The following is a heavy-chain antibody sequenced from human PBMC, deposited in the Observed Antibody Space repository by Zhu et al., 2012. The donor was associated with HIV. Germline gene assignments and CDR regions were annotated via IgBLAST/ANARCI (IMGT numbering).Heavy chain of an antibody. Sequence: QVQLQESGPGLVKPSETLSLICTVSHYSVSSAYYWGWVRQPPGKGLEWIGNIFHTGSTDSNPSLKSRVSISVDTSKNQFSLKLSSVTPADTALYYCARSTVTTSGAFDYLGPRDNGHRLS. D-gene: IGHD4-17*01. J-gene: IGHJ3*02. V-gene: IGHV4-38-2*02. CDR3: ARSTVTTSGAFDY. CDR1: HYSVSSAYY. CDR2: IFHTGST.